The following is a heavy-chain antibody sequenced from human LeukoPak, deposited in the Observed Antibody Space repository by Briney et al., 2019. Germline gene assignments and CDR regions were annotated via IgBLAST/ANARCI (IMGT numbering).Heavy chain of an antibody. D-gene: IGHD3-22*01. V-gene: IGHV3-23*01. CDR1: EFTFGSYA. CDR3: ARDKAYYDSSGYDYYYYGMDV. Sequence: GGSLRLSCATSEFTFGSYAMTWVRQAPGKGLEWVSGITGVGGNTYYADSVKGRFTISRDNSKNTLYLQMNSLRAEDTAVYYCARDKAYYDSSGYDYYYYGMDVWGQGTTVTVSS. CDR2: ITGVGGNT. J-gene: IGHJ6*02.